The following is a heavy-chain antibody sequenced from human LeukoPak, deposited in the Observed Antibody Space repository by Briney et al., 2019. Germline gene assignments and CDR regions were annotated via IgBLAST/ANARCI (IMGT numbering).Heavy chain of an antibody. CDR1: GFTFSSYG. V-gene: IGHV3-21*04. CDR2: ISSSSNYI. CDR3: ARVDGILDYYFDS. Sequence: PGGSLRLSCAASGFTFSSYGMNWVRQAPGKGLEWVSSISSSSNYIYYTDSVKGRFTISRDNAKNSVNLQMNSLRVEDTAVYYCARVDGILDYYFDSWGQGTLGTASS. J-gene: IGHJ4*02. D-gene: IGHD1-1*01.